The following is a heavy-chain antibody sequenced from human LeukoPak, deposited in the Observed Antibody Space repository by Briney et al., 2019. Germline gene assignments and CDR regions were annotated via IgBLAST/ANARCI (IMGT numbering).Heavy chain of an antibody. CDR1: GFTFSNYS. CDR3: ARVFLTYSGYDLNFFDS. Sequence: RGSLRLSCAASGFTFSNYSMTRVRQAPGKGLEWVSSISSLGSYTYYADSVKGRFTISRDNADNSLCLQMNSLRGEDTAVYYCARVFLTYSGYDLNFFDSWGQGALVTVSP. V-gene: IGHV3-21*01. D-gene: IGHD5-12*01. J-gene: IGHJ4*02. CDR2: ISSLGSYT.